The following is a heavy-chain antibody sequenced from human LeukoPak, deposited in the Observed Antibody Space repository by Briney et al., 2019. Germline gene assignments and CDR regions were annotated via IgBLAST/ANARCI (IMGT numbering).Heavy chain of an antibody. D-gene: IGHD5-24*01. J-gene: IGHJ4*02. CDR3: ASSTRRDGYNYHY. Sequence: SQTLSLTCTVPGGSISSGSYYWSWIRQPAGKGLEWIVRIYTSGSTNYNPSLKSRFTISVDATKSQDSLKLSSATPADTAVYYCASSTRRDGYNYHYWGQGTLVSVSS. CDR1: GGSISSGSYY. V-gene: IGHV4-61*02. CDR2: IYTSGST.